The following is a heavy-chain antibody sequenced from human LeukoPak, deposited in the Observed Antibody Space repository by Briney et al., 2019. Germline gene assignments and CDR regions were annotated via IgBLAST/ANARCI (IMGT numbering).Heavy chain of an antibody. J-gene: IGHJ4*02. Sequence: QPGRSLRLSCAASGFTFSSYAMHWVRQAPGKGLEWVAVISYDGSNKYYADSVKGRFTISRDNSKNTLYLQMNSLRAEDTAVYYCARSRIVVVVAATLTDWGQGTLVTVSS. D-gene: IGHD2-15*01. CDR1: GFTFSSYA. V-gene: IGHV3-30-3*01. CDR3: ARSRIVVVVAATLTD. CDR2: ISYDGSNK.